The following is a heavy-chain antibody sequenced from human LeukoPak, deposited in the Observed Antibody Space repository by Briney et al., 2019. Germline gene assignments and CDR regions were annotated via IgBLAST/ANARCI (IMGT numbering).Heavy chain of an antibody. CDR3: AKDLSRSPDY. J-gene: IGHJ4*02. Sequence: GGSLRLSCAASGFTFSRYGMDWVRQAPGKGLEWVAFIRSDGSNKYYGDSVKGRFTISRDNSKNTLYLQMNSLRAEDTAVYYCAKDLSRSPDYWGQGTLVTVSS. D-gene: IGHD6-13*01. CDR1: GFTFSRYG. V-gene: IGHV3-30*02. CDR2: IRSDGSNK.